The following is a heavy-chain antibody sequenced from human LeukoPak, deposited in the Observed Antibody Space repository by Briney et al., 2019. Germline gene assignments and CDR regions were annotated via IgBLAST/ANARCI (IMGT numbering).Heavy chain of an antibody. Sequence: ASVKVSCKASGYTFTSYDINWVRQATGQGLEWMGWISAYNGNTNYAQKLQGRVTMTTDTSTSTAYMELRSLRSDDTAVYYCARGRITIFGVVINDAFDIWGQGTMVTVSS. CDR2: ISAYNGNT. J-gene: IGHJ3*02. V-gene: IGHV1-18*01. CDR3: ARGRITIFGVVINDAFDI. D-gene: IGHD3-3*01. CDR1: GYTFTSYD.